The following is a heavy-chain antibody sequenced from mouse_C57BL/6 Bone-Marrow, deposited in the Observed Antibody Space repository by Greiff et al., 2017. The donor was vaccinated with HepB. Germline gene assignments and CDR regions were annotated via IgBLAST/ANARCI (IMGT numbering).Heavy chain of an antibody. CDR3: ARDAGSSAWFAY. V-gene: IGHV7-1*01. Sequence: DVHLVESGGGLVQSGRSLRLSCATSGFTFSDFYMEWVRQAPGKGLEWIAASRNKANDYTTEYSASVKGRFIVSRDTSQSILYLQMNALRAEDTAIYYCARDAGSSAWFAYWGQGTLVTVSA. J-gene: IGHJ3*01. CDR1: GFTFSDFY. D-gene: IGHD3-2*02. CDR2: SRNKANDYTT.